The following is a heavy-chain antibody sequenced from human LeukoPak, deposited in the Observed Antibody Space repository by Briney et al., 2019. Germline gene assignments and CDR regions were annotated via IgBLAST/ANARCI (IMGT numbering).Heavy chain of an antibody. D-gene: IGHD3-10*01. V-gene: IGHV5-51*01. Sequence: GESLKISCKASGYPFPSYWIGWVRQMPGKGLEWMGLIYPGDSKTKYDSSFQGLVTISDDKTITTAYLQWSSLEASDTAIYYCARSRFGGYAMDVWGKGTTVTVSS. CDR1: GYPFPSYW. CDR2: IYPGDSKT. J-gene: IGHJ6*04. CDR3: ARSRFGGYAMDV.